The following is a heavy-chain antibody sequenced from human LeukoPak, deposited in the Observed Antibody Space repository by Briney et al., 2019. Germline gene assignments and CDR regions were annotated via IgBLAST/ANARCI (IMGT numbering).Heavy chain of an antibody. J-gene: IGHJ4*02. D-gene: IGHD6-19*01. V-gene: IGHV3-30*02. Sequence: GGSLRLSCAPSGFTLTDYNMDWVRQAPGRGLGYVAFIQYDGTVEYSAHSVKGRFTMSRDKSKNTLYLHVNSLRREDTAVYFCGRGAAVAVDHWGQGTLVSVSS. CDR1: GFTLTDYN. CDR3: GRGAAVAVDH. CDR2: IQYDGTVE.